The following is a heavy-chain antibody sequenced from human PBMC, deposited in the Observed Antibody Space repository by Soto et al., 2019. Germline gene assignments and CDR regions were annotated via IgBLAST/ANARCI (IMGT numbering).Heavy chain of an antibody. CDR2: SIPIFRTP. Sequence: QVQLVQSGAEVVKPGSSVKVSCKASGDTFDTFAISWVRQAPGQGLEWMGGSIPIFRTPDYGQKFQGRVRVTADKSTSTAYMELSSLRSEDTAVYYCARDKDREQLGGNYYYTLDVWGQGTTVTVSS. J-gene: IGHJ6*02. D-gene: IGHD1-1*01. CDR3: ARDKDREQLGGNYYYTLDV. V-gene: IGHV1-69*14. CDR1: GDTFDTFA.